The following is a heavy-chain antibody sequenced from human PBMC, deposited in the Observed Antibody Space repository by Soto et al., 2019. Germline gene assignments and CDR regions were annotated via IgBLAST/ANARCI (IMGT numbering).Heavy chain of an antibody. CDR2: ISYDGSNK. Sequence: GGSLRLSCAASGFTFSSYAMHWVRQAPGKGLEWVAVISYDGSNKYYADSVKGRFTISRDNSKNTLYLQMNSLRAEDTAVYYCASWRYCFDYWGQGTLVTVSS. J-gene: IGHJ4*02. CDR1: GFTFSSYA. CDR3: ASWRYCFDY. V-gene: IGHV3-30-3*01.